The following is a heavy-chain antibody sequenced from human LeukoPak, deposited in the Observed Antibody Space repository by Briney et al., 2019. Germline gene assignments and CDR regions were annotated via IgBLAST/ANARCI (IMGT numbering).Heavy chain of an antibody. CDR2: IYYSGST. J-gene: IGHJ4*02. V-gene: IGHV4-31*03. Sequence: SQTLSLTCTVSGGSISSGGYYWSWIRQHPGKGLEWIGYIYYSGSTYYNPSLKSRVTISVDTSKNQFSLKLGSVTAADTAVYYCARDLRGYDRGSYFDYWGQGTLVTVSS. D-gene: IGHD5-12*01. CDR3: ARDLRGYDRGSYFDY. CDR1: GGSISSGGYY.